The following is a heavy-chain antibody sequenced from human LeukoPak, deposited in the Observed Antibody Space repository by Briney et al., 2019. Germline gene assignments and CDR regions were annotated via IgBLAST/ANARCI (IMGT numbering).Heavy chain of an antibody. CDR1: GYSFTSYW. V-gene: IGHV5-51*01. Sequence: GESLKISCKGSGYSFTSYWIGWVRQMPGKGLEWMGIIYPGDSDTRYSPSFQGQVTISADKSIGTAYLQWSSLKASDTAMYYCARRSYYDSSGYLYYFDYWGQGTLVTVSS. CDR3: ARRSYYDSSGYLYYFDY. CDR2: IYPGDSDT. D-gene: IGHD3-22*01. J-gene: IGHJ4*02.